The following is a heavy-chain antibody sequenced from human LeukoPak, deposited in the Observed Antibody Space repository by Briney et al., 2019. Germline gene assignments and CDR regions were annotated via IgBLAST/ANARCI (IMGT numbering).Heavy chain of an antibody. V-gene: IGHV3-23*01. D-gene: IGHD3-10*01. Sequence: GGSLRLSCAASGFTFSKYAMSWVRQAPGKGLEWVSGISGSGDRTYYADSVKGRFTISRDNSKNTLYLQMNSLRAEDTAVYSCAKNGEVLSWFDPWGQGTLVTVSS. CDR1: GFTFSKYA. J-gene: IGHJ5*02. CDR2: ISGSGDRT. CDR3: AKNGEVLSWFDP.